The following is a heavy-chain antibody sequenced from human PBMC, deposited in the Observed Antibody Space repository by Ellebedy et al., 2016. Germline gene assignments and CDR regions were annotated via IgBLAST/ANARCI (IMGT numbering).Heavy chain of an antibody. CDR2: ISYDGSNK. CDR1: GFTFSSYA. CDR3: RVITMVRGEDY. J-gene: IGHJ4*02. D-gene: IGHD3-10*01. Sequence: GGSLRLSCAASGFTFSSYAMHWVRQAPGKGLEWVAVISYDGSNKYYADSVKGRFTISRDNSKNTLYLQMNSLRAEDTAVYYCRVITMVRGEDYWGQGTLVTVSS. V-gene: IGHV3-30*04.